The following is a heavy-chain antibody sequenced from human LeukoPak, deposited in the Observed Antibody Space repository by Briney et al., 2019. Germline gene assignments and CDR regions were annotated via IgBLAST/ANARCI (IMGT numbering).Heavy chain of an antibody. J-gene: IGHJ4*02. Sequence: GGSLRLSCAASGFTFDDYGMSWVRQAPGKGLEWVTGITWNGASTGFADSVKGRFTISRDNAKNSLYLGMSSLRAEDTALYYCARAVGYYDSSGYYDYWGQGTLVTVSS. D-gene: IGHD3-22*01. CDR3: ARAVGYYDSSGYYDY. CDR2: ITWNGAST. CDR1: GFTFDDYG. V-gene: IGHV3-20*04.